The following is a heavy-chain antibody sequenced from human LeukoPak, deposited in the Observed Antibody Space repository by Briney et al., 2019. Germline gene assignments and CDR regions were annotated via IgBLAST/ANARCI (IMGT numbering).Heavy chain of an antibody. CDR1: GLTFSSSW. D-gene: IGHD6-6*01. J-gene: IGHJ5*02. CDR3: ARGSLIAARRSWFDP. V-gene: IGHV3-7*01. CDR2: INPDGNKK. Sequence: GGSLRLSCAVSGLTFSSSWMDWVRQAPGKGLEWVARINPDGNKKYSADSVKGRFTISRDNAENSLYLQMNSLRVEDTAFYYCARGSLIAARRSWFDPWGQGTLVTVSS.